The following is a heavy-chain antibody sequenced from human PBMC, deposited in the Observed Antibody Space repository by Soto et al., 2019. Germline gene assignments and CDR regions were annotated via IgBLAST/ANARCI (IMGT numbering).Heavy chain of an antibody. CDR1: GFTFSSYA. V-gene: IGHV3-23*01. CDR2: ISGSGGST. Sequence: EVQLLESGGGLVQPGGSLRLSCAASGFTFSSYAMSWVRQAPGKGLEWVSAISGSGGSTYYAEYVKGRFTISRENSKNTMYLQMNSLIVEDTTVYYCANRDGYNPWGYWGQGTLVTVSS. CDR3: ANRDGYNPWGY. D-gene: IGHD5-18*01. J-gene: IGHJ4*02.